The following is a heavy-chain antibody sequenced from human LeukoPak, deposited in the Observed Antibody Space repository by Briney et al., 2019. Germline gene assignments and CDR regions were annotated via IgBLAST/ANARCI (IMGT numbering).Heavy chain of an antibody. Sequence: PSHSLSLARTLAGGSIGSKCCGWVRQPAGGGLGCIGNIFSGGSPKNNPSLESRVTISMDTSRNRFALRMSSVTAADTAVYFCTRHVYGKGSDNWGQGTLVTVSS. CDR3: TRHVYGKGSDN. V-gene: IGHV4-59*08. CDR1: GGSIGSKC. J-gene: IGHJ4*02. CDR2: IFSGGSP. D-gene: IGHD5/OR15-5a*01.